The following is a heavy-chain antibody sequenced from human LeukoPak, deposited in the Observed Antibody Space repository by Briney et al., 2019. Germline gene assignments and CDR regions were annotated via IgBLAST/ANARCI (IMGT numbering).Heavy chain of an antibody. V-gene: IGHV3-30*18. CDR2: ISNDGSNR. J-gene: IGHJ4*02. Sequence: DPGRSLRLSCAASGFTFSSYGMQWFRQAPDKGLEWVAAISNDGSNRYYADSVKGRFTISRDNSKNTLYLQMNSLRAEDTAVYYCAKVDIVATIDAGRLVDYWGQGTLVTVSS. CDR1: GFTFSSYG. D-gene: IGHD5-12*01. CDR3: AKVDIVATIDAGRLVDY.